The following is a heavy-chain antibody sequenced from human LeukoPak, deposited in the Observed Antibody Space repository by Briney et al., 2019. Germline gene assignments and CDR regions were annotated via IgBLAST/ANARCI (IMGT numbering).Heavy chain of an antibody. CDR1: GGSFSGYY. Sequence: SETLSLTCAVYGGSFSGYYWSWIRQPPGKGLEWIGEINHSGSTNYNPSLKSRVTISVDTSKNQFSLKLSSVTAADTAVYYCARGRGRVVTRSNFFDYWGRGTLVTVSS. D-gene: IGHD2-21*02. J-gene: IGHJ4*02. CDR2: INHSGST. V-gene: IGHV4-34*01. CDR3: ARGRGRVVTRSNFFDY.